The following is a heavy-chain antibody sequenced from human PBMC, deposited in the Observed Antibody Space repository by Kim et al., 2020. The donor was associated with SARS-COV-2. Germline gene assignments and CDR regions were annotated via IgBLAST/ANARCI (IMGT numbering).Heavy chain of an antibody. J-gene: IGHJ4*02. V-gene: IGHV4-34*01. CDR2: INHSGGT. CDR3: AREWGGYSYGYDY. CDR1: GGSFSGYY. Sequence: SETLSLTCAVYGGSFSGYYWSWIREPPGKGLEWIGEINHSGGTNYNPSLKSRVTISVDTSKNQFSLKLSSGTAADTAVYYCAREWGGYSYGYDYWGQGNL. D-gene: IGHD5-18*01.